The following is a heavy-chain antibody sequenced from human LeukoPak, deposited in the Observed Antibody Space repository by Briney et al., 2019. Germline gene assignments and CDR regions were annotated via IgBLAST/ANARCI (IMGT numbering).Heavy chain of an antibody. V-gene: IGHV4-4*07. D-gene: IGHD3-10*02. Sequence: SETLSLTCSVSDGSMISYHWSWIRQPAGKGLEWIGRIYTSGSTDYNPSLMSRVTMSVETSKNQFLLKLRSMTAADTAVYYCARAERTVTVFDVWGQGTIVTASS. J-gene: IGHJ3*01. CDR2: IYTSGST. CDR3: ARAERTVTVFDV. CDR1: DGSMISYH.